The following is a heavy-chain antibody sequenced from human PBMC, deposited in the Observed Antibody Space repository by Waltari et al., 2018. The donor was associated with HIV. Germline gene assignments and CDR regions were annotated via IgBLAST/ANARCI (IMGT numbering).Heavy chain of an antibody. J-gene: IGHJ3*01. Sequence: EVQLVESVGGLVQPGGSLTLSCAASGFTFRSYWMSWVRQAPGKWLEWGANIHQDGSEKYYVDSVKGRFTIARDNAKNALFLQMNSLRAEDTAVYYCATTPYYRNYVWGTFDVWGRGTWVTVSS. CDR1: GFTFRSYW. CDR2: IHQDGSEK. D-gene: IGHD1-7*01. CDR3: ATTPYYRNYVWGTFDV. V-gene: IGHV3-7*01.